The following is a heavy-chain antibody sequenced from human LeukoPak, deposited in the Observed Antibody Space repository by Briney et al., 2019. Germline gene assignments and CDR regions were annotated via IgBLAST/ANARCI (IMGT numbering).Heavy chain of an antibody. CDR1: GGSISSYY. J-gene: IGHJ3*02. CDR2: IYTSGST. D-gene: IGHD2-2*01. Sequence: SETLSLTCTVSGGSISSYYWSWIRQPAGKGLEWTARIYTSGSTNYNPSLKSRVTMSVDTSKSQFSLRLSSVTAADTAVYYCARPGGRKVPDKIRGYQPFDIWGQGTMVTVSS. CDR3: ARPGGRKVPDKIRGYQPFDI. V-gene: IGHV4-4*07.